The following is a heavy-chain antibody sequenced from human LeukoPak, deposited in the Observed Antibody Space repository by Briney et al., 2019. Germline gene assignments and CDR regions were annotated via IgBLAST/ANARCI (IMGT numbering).Heavy chain of an antibody. J-gene: IGHJ4*02. Sequence: PGGSLRLSSAASGFSFSTYYVNWVRQAPGKGLEWVSCISSSSTYIYYSDSVRGRFAISRDNAKNSLYLQMNSLRAEDTAVYYCVRENHGSFDYWGQGSLVTVSS. D-gene: IGHD1-14*01. V-gene: IGHV3-21*01. CDR3: VRENHGSFDY. CDR1: GFSFSTYY. CDR2: ISSSSTYI.